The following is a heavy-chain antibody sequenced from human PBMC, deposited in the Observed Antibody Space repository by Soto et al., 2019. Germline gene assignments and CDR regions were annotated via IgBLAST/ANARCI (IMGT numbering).Heavy chain of an antibody. V-gene: IGHV1-69*13. D-gene: IGHD3-22*01. CDR2: IIPIFGTA. Sequence: SVKVSCKASGGTFSSYAISWVRQAPGQGLEWMGGIIPIFGTANYAQKFQGRVTITADESTSTAYMELSSLRSEDTAVYYCASGYYDSSGYTFDYRAQRTPVTVSS. CDR1: GGTFSSYA. J-gene: IGHJ4*02. CDR3: ASGYYDSSGYTFDY.